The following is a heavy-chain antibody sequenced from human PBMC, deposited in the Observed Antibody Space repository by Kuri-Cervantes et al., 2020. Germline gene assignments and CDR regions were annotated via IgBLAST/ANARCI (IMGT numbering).Heavy chain of an antibody. CDR3: TTDGPDTPDYYCYGMDV. D-gene: IGHD2-2*02. CDR1: GFTFSNAW. J-gene: IGHJ6*02. Sequence: GGSLRLSCAASGFTFSNAWMSWVRQAPGKGLEWVGRIKSKTDGGTTDYAAPVKGRFTISRDDSKNTLYLQMNSLKTEDTAVYYCTTDGPDTPDYYCYGMDVWGQGTTVTVSS. V-gene: IGHV3-15*01. CDR2: IKSKTDGGTT.